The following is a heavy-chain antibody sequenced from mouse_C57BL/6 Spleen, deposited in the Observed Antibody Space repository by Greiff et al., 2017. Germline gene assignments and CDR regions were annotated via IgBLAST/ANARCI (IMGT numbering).Heavy chain of an antibody. CDR3: ARDDYGSRNAMDY. CDR1: GYAFTNYL. Sequence: QVQLQQSGAELVRPGTSVKVSCKASGYAFTNYLIEWVKQRPGQGLEWIGVINPGSGGTNYNEKFKGKATLTADKSSSTAYMQLSSLTSEDSAVYFCARDDYGSRNAMDYWGQGTSVTVSS. D-gene: IGHD1-1*01. J-gene: IGHJ4*01. CDR2: INPGSGGT. V-gene: IGHV1-54*01.